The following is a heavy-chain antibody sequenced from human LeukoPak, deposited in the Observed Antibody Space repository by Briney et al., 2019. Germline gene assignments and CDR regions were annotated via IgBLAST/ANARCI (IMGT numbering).Heavy chain of an antibody. CDR2: INPNSGGT. CDR3: ARSYFHESSDYYFPTDY. J-gene: IGHJ4*02. D-gene: IGHD3-22*01. V-gene: IGHV1-2*02. CDR1: GYTFTGYY. Sequence: ASVKVSCKASGYTFTGYYMHWVRQAPGQGLEWMGWINPNSGGTNYAQKFQGRVTMTRDTSISTVYMEMSSLRSEDTAVYYCARSYFHESSDYYFPTDYWGQGTRVTVSS.